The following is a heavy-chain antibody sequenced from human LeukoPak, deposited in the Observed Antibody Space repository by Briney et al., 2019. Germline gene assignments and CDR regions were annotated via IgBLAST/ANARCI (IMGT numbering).Heavy chain of an antibody. V-gene: IGHV3-7*05. D-gene: IGHD3-10*01. Sequence: GGSLRLSCAASGFIFSTYWMNWVRQAPGKGLEWVAGISGEGSERDYVDSVRGRFTISRDNAKNSLYPQMNSLRAEDTAVYYCARDYGHWFDPWGQGTLVTVSS. CDR1: GFIFSTYW. J-gene: IGHJ5*02. CDR2: ISGEGSER. CDR3: ARDYGHWFDP.